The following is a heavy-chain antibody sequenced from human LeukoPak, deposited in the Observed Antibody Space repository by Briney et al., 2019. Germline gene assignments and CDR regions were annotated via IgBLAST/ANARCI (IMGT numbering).Heavy chain of an antibody. CDR2: IDAGATST. CDR3: VRGRLLRSTKYFDY. J-gene: IGHJ4*02. V-gene: IGHV3-48*02. D-gene: IGHD2-21*02. Sequence: GGSLRLSCAASGFTFSGYTLHWVRQAPGKGLEWVSYIDAGATSTNYADSVWGRFTLSRDNAQNSVHLQMNSLRDEDTAVYYCVRGRLLRSTKYFDYWGQGALVTVSS. CDR1: GFTFSGYT.